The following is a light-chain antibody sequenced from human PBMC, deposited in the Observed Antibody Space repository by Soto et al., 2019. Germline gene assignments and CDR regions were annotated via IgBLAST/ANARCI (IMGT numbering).Light chain of an antibody. CDR3: QQHNNFPLT. CDR2: DAS. V-gene: IGKV1-17*03. Sequence: DLQMTQSPSAMSASVGDTVTITSRASQGISNHLVWFQLKPGKVPKLLIYDASSLQTGVPSRLSGSGSGTDFTITSSSLQPEDFATYYCQQHNNFPLTFGQGTRLEAK. J-gene: IGKJ5*01. CDR1: QGISNH.